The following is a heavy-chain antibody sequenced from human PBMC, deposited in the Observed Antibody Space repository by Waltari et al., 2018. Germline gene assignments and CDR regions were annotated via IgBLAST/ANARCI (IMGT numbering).Heavy chain of an antibody. D-gene: IGHD3-16*01. V-gene: IGHV3-33*06. CDR2: IWYDGSNK. CDR3: VKDGPGAGWGDYDY. Sequence: QVQLVESGGGVVQPGRSLRLSCAASGFTFSSYGMHWVRQAPGKGLEWVAVIWYDGSNKYYADSVKGRFTISRDNSKNMLYLQMTSLKAEDTAVYYCVKDGPGAGWGDYDYWGQGTLVTVSS. CDR1: GFTFSSYG. J-gene: IGHJ4*02.